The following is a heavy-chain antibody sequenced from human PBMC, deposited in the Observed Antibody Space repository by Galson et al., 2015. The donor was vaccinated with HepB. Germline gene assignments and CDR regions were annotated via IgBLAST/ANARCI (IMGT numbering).Heavy chain of an antibody. CDR2: ISSSSSYI. V-gene: IGHV3-21*01. CDR3: ARDAYSSGWLFDY. Sequence: SLRLSCAASGFTFSSYSMNWVRQAPGKGLEWVSSISSSSSYIYYADSVKGRFTISRDNAKNSLYLQMNSLRAEDTAVYYCARDAYSSGWLFDYWGQGTLVTVSS. J-gene: IGHJ4*02. D-gene: IGHD6-19*01. CDR1: GFTFSSYS.